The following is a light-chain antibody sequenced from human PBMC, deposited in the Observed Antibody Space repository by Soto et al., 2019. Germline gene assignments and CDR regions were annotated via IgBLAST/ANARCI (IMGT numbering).Light chain of an antibody. CDR1: SSDVGSYNL. Sequence: QSALTQPASVSGSPGQSITISRTGTSSDVGSYNLVSWYQQHPGEAPKLMIYEASKRPSGVSNRFSGSKSGSTASLTISGLQAEDEADYYCCSYTSGPAYVFGTGTKVTVL. CDR3: CSYTSGPAYV. J-gene: IGLJ1*01. V-gene: IGLV2-23*01. CDR2: EAS.